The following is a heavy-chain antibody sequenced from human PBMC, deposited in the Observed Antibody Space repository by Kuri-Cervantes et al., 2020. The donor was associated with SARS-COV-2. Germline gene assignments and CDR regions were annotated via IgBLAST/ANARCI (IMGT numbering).Heavy chain of an antibody. CDR3: ARDRGELLWFGELLRNYYYYYYMDV. Sequence: ASVKVSCKASGYTFTSYYMHWVRQAPGQGLEWMGWINPNSGGTNYAQKFQGRVTMTRDTSISTAYMELSRLRSDDTAVYYCARDRGELLWFGELLRNYYYYYYMDVWGKGTTVTVSS. CDR2: INPNSGGT. J-gene: IGHJ6*03. V-gene: IGHV1-2*02. CDR1: GYTFTSYY. D-gene: IGHD3-10*01.